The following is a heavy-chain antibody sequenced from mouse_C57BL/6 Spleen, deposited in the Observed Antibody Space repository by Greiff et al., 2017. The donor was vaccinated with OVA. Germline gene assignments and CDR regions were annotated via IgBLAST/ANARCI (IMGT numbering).Heavy chain of an antibody. V-gene: IGHV1-55*01. CDR3: ARGTINYDYAGGAFDY. CDR1: GYTFTSYW. D-gene: IGHD2-4*01. J-gene: IGHJ2*01. Sequence: QVQLKQPGAELVKPGASVKMSCKASGYTFTSYWITWVKQRPGQGLEWIGDIYPGSGSTNYNEKFKSKATLPVDTSSSTAYMQLSSLTSEDSAVYSCARGTINYDYAGGAFDYWGQGTTLTVSS. CDR2: IYPGSGST.